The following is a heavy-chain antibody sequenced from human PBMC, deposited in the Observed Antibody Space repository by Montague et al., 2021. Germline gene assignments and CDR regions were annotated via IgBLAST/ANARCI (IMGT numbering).Heavy chain of an antibody. D-gene: IGHD3-10*01. CDR1: GFTFSSYA. CDR2: ISGSGGST. CDR3: AKDGGQVPWFGEL. Sequence: SLRLSLSASGFTFSSYAMSWVRQAPGKGLEWVSVISGSGGSTYYGDSVKGRFTISRDNSKNTLYLQMNSLRAEGTAVYYCAKDGGQVPWFGELWGQGTLVIVSS. V-gene: IGHV3-23*01. J-gene: IGHJ4*02.